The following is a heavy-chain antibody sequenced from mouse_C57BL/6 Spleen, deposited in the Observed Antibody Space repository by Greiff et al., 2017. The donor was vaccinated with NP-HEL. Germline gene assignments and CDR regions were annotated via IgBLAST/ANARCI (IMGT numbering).Heavy chain of an antibody. CDR1: GYSFTSYY. CDR3: ARSWEGYFDY. CDR2: IYPGSGNT. V-gene: IGHV1-66*01. J-gene: IGHJ2*01. Sequence: VQLVESGPELVKPGASVKISCKASGYSFTSYYIHWVKQRPGQGLEWIGWIYPGSGNTKYNEKFKGKATLAADTSSSTAYMQLSSLTSEDSAVYYCARSWEGYFDYWGQGTTLT. D-gene: IGHD4-1*01.